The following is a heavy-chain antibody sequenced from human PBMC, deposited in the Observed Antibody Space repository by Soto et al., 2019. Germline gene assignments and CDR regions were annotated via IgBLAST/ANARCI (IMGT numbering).Heavy chain of an antibody. CDR1: GFTFSSYG. CDR3: ARQDYYGSGSSPPVYYGMDV. D-gene: IGHD3-10*01. Sequence: GGSLRLSCAASGFTFSSYGMHWVRQAPGKGLEWVAVIWYDGSNKYYADSVKGRFTISRDNSKNTLYLQMNSLRAEDTAVYYCARQDYYGSGSSPPVYYGMDVWGQGTTVTGSS. CDR2: IWYDGSNK. V-gene: IGHV3-33*01. J-gene: IGHJ6*02.